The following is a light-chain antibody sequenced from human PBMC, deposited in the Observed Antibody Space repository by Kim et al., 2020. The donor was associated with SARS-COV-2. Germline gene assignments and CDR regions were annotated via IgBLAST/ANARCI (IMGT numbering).Light chain of an antibody. V-gene: IGKV3-20*01. CDR2: GAI. CDR1: QTIGNTY. Sequence: SLSPGERATRSCRASQTIGNTYLAWFQQKPGQVPRLLIYGAINRAAGIPDRFSGSGSVTDFTLTISRLDPEDFAVYYCQQYGNMYSFGQGTKLEIK. J-gene: IGKJ2*03. CDR3: QQYGNMYS.